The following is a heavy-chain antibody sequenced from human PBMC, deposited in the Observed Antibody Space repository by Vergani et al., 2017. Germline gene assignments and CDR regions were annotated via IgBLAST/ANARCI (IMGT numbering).Heavy chain of an antibody. CDR1: GGTFSSYA. CDR3: ARDRWGAAAGGFDY. CDR2: IIPIFGTA. D-gene: IGHD6-13*01. Sequence: QVQLVQSGAEVKKPGSSVKVSCKASGGTFSSYAISWVRQAPGQWLEWMGGIIPIFGTANYAQKFQGRVTITADESTSTAYMELSSLRSEDTAVYYCARDRWGAAAGGFDYWGQGTLVTVSS. J-gene: IGHJ4*02. V-gene: IGHV1-69*01.